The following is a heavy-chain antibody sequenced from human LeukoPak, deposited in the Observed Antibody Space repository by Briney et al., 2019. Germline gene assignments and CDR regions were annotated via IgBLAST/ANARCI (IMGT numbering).Heavy chain of an antibody. J-gene: IGHJ4*02. Sequence: GESLKISCKGSGYSFTSYWIGWVRQMPGKGLEWMGRINPNSGGTNYAQKFQGRVTMTRDTSISTAYMELSRLRSDDTAVYYCARSAYYYGSGSQGGFDYWGQGTLVTVSS. CDR2: INPNSGGT. V-gene: IGHV1-2*06. CDR1: GYSFTSYW. D-gene: IGHD3-10*01. CDR3: ARSAYYYGSGSQGGFDY.